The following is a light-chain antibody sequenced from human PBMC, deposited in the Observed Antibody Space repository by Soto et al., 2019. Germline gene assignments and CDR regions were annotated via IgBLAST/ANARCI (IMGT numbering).Light chain of an antibody. Sequence: QSALTQPASVSGSPGQSITLSCTGTYSDVGGYESVSWYQQHPGKAPKLILSEVNNRPSGVSNRFSGSKAANTASLTISGLHAEDEADYYCSSYTTSTTYVFGSGTKLTVL. CDR1: YSDVGGYES. CDR3: SSYTTSTTYV. J-gene: IGLJ1*01. CDR2: EVN. V-gene: IGLV2-14*01.